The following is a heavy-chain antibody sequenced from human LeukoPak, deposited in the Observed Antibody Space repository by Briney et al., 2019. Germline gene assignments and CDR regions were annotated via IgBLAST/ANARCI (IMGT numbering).Heavy chain of an antibody. CDR3: ARARGLLSYYFDY. V-gene: IGHV3-53*01. J-gene: IGHJ4*02. CDR2: IYSGGST. Sequence: GGSLRLSCAASGFTVSSNYMSWVRQAPGKGLEWVSGIYSGGSTYYADSVKGRFTISRDNSKNTLYLQMNSLRAEDTAVYYCARARGLLSYYFDYWGQGTLVTVSS. D-gene: IGHD3-10*01. CDR1: GFTVSSNY.